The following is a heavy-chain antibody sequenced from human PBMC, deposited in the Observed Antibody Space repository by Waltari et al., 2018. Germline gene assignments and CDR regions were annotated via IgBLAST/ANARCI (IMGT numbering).Heavy chain of an antibody. J-gene: IGHJ6*02. V-gene: IGHV3-23*01. CDR2: ISGSGAST. Sequence: EVQLLESGGNLVQPGGSLRLSCAASGFTFSSYSMAWVRQAPGKGLEWVSSISGSGASTYYADSVKGRFNISRDNSKNSVYLHMNSLRAEDTGVYYCANGIRGEIVRNGMGVWGQGTTVTISS. CDR1: GFTFSSYS. D-gene: IGHD3-10*01. CDR3: ANGIRGEIVRNGMGV.